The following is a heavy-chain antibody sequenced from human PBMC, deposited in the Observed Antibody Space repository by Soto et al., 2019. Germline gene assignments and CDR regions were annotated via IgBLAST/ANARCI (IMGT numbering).Heavy chain of an antibody. V-gene: IGHV3-74*01. CDR3: ARGGGDYGDYLDY. CDR1: GFSFSTYW. CDR2: INTAGTTT. J-gene: IGHJ4*02. D-gene: IGHD4-17*01. Sequence: ELQLVESGGGLVQPGGSLRLSCVASGFSFSTYWMHWVRQAPGKGLVWVSRINTAGTTTPYADSVTGRFTISRDNAKNTLYLQMNSPRAEDTAVYYWARGGGDYGDYLDYWGQGALVTVSS.